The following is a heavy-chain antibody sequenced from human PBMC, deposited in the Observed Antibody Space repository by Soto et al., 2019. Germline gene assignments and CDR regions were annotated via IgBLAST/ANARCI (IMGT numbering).Heavy chain of an antibody. Sequence: QVQLVQSGAEVKKPGSSVKVSCKASGGTFSSYTISWVRQAPGQGLEWMGRIIPILGIANYAQKFQGRVTITADKSTSTAYMELSSLRSEDTAVYYCASDAPLGSGNWGYYFDYWGQGTLVTVSS. CDR2: IIPILGIA. CDR1: GGTFSSYT. CDR3: ASDAPLGSGNWGYYFDY. V-gene: IGHV1-69*02. J-gene: IGHJ4*02. D-gene: IGHD3-10*01.